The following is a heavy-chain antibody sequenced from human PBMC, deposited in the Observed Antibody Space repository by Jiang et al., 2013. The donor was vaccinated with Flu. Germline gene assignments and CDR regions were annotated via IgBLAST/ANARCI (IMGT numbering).Heavy chain of an antibody. D-gene: IGHD3-9*01. Sequence: LRLSCAASGFTFSSYSMNWVRQAPGKGLEWVSSISSSSSYIYYADSVKGRFTISRDNAKNSLYLQMNSLRAEDTAVYYCARELRHYDILTGYYYGMDVWGQGTTVTVSS. CDR2: ISSSSSYI. CDR1: GFTFSSYS. CDR3: ARELRHYDILTGYYYGMDV. J-gene: IGHJ6*02. V-gene: IGHV3-21*01.